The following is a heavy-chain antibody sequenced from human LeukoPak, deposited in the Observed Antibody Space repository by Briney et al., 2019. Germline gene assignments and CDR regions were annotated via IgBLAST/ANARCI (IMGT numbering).Heavy chain of an antibody. CDR3: ARPGIAVAGTRWFDP. D-gene: IGHD6-19*01. CDR2: ICAGSAGT. V-gene: IGHV3-23*01. CDR1: GFTFTGYA. Sequence: PGGSLRLSCAASGFTFTGYAMSWVRHAPGKGLEWGSAICAGSAGTHYADSAKGRFTISRDDSKKTLFLQMNSLRAEDTAVYYCARPGIAVAGTRWFDPWGQGTLVTVSP. J-gene: IGHJ5*02.